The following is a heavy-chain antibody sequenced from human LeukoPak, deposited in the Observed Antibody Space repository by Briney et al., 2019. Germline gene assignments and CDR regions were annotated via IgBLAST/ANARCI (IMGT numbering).Heavy chain of an antibody. D-gene: IGHD6-13*01. J-gene: IGHJ4*02. V-gene: IGHV4-34*01. Sequence: SETLSLTCAVYGGSFSGYYWSWIRQPPGKGLEWIGEINNSGSTNYNPSLKSRVTISVDTSKNQFSLKLSSVIAADTAVYCCARLQLRVAARHRPAPTWVIDYWGQGTLVTVSS. CDR2: INNSGST. CDR1: GGSFSGYY. CDR3: ARLQLRVAARHRPAPTWVIDY.